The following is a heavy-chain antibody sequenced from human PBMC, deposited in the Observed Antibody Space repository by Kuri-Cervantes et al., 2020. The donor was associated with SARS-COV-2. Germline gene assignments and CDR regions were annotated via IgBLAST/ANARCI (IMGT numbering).Heavy chain of an antibody. D-gene: IGHD3-3*01. CDR1: GFTFSNAW. CDR2: IKSKAYGGTT. V-gene: IGHV3-15*01. Sequence: GESLKISCAASGFTFSNAWMSWVRQAPGKGLEWVGRIKSKAYGGTTEYAASVKGRFTISRDDSKSIAYLRMNSLKTEDTAVYYCTRNDFWSGHYFDYWGQGTLVTVSS. CDR3: TRNDFWSGHYFDY. J-gene: IGHJ4*02.